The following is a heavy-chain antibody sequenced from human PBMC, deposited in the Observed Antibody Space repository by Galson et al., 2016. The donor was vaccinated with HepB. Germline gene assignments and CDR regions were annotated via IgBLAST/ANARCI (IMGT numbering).Heavy chain of an antibody. CDR1: GDSIRSPF. D-gene: IGHD5-12*01. V-gene: IGHV4-59*11. J-gene: IGHJ4*02. CDR2: IFHSGST. Sequence: SETLSLTCTVSGDSIRSPFWSWLRQPPGKGLEWIGYIFHSGSTNYNHALKSQITITVDTSKNQFSLKLTSVTAADPAVYYCARDFSRYSGYDSVVRFDYWGQGTLVTVSS. CDR3: ARDFSRYSGYDSVVRFDY.